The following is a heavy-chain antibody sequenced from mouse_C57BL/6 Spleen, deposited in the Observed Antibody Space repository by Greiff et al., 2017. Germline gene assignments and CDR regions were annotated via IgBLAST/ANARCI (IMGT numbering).Heavy chain of an antibody. V-gene: IGHV1-4*01. CDR2: INPSSGYT. Sequence: QVQLQQSGAELARPGASVKMSCKASGYTFTSYTMHWVKQRPGQGLEWIGYINPSSGYTKYNQKFKDKATLTADKSSSTAYMQLSSLTSEDSAVYYCARSYYGNPPLAMDYWGQGTSVTVSS. CDR3: ARSYYGNPPLAMDY. J-gene: IGHJ4*01. CDR1: GYTFTSYT. D-gene: IGHD2-10*01.